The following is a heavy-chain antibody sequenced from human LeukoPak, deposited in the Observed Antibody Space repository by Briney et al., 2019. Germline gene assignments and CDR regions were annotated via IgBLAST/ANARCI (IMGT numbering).Heavy chain of an antibody. Sequence: PGRCLRLSCAASGFTSSSFAIGWVRQAPRQGLEWVSAIRGGGDITYYASSVKGRFTISRDNSKNTRYVQRNSLRAEDTALYYRAKSRARREGNTGSIDYWGQGTLVTVS. CDR1: GFTSSSFA. D-gene: IGHD2-8*02. CDR2: IRGGGDIT. CDR3: AKSRARREGNTGSIDY. J-gene: IGHJ4*02. V-gene: IGHV3-23*01.